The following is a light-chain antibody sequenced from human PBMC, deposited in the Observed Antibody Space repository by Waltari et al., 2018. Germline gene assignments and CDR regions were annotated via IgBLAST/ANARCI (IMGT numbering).Light chain of an antibody. CDR1: QSVSGH. CDR2: GAS. Sequence: EIVLTQSQATLSLSPGERATLSCWASQSVSGHLAWYQQKPGQAPRLLIYGASSRATGIPARFSGSGSGTDFTLTISCLEPEDFAVYYCQQRSNWPPYTFGQGTKLEIK. CDR3: QQRSNWPPYT. V-gene: IGKV3-11*01. J-gene: IGKJ2*01.